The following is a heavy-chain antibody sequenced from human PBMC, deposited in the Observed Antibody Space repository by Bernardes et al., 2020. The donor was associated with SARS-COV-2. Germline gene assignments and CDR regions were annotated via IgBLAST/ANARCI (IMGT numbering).Heavy chain of an antibody. D-gene: IGHD1-26*01. CDR3: TRDIGGAASS. Sequence: GGSLRLSCAASGYIFSSYWMHWVRQVPGKGLLWVSRLDEHGTTTNYADSVKGRFTISRDNAKNMLYLEMNSLRVEDTAVYYCTRDIGGAASSWGQGTLVTVSS. CDR2: LDEHGTTT. J-gene: IGHJ5*02. V-gene: IGHV3-74*01. CDR1: GYIFSSYW.